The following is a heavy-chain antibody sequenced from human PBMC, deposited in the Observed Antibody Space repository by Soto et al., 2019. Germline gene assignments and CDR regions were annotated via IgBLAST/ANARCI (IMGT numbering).Heavy chain of an antibody. CDR1: GFTFSSYW. D-gene: IGHD3-22*01. CDR3: ARGDYYDTSGPFSDAFEI. J-gene: IGHJ3*02. CDR2: IDSDGSST. Sequence: GGSLRLSCAASGFTFSSYWMHWVRQTPEKGLVWVSHIDSDGSSTTYADSVKGRFTISRDNAKNTLYLQMNSLRAEDTAVYYCARGDYYDTSGPFSDAFEIWGQGTMVTVSS. V-gene: IGHV3-74*01.